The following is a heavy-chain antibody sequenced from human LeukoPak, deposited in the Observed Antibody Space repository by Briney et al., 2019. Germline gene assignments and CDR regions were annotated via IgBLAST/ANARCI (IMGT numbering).Heavy chain of an antibody. CDR3: ARGTTVVTPKYYYYMDV. Sequence: ASVKVSCKASGYIFTAYYMHWVRQAPGQGLEWMGWINPNSGGTNYAQKFQGRVTMTRDTSITTAYMELDSLRSEDTAVYYCARGTTVVTPKYYYYMDVWGKGTTVTVSS. CDR1: GYIFTAYY. V-gene: IGHV1-2*02. CDR2: INPNSGGT. D-gene: IGHD4-23*01. J-gene: IGHJ6*03.